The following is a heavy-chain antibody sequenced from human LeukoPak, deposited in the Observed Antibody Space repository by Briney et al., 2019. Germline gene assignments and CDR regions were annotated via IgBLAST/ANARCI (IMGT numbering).Heavy chain of an antibody. CDR3: ARGREYSSSIN. V-gene: IGHV4-34*01. J-gene: IGHJ4*02. Sequence: PSETLSLTCAVYGGSFSGYYWSWIRQPPGKGLEWIGEINHSANTNYNPSLKSRVTISVDTSKNQFSLKLISVTAADTAVYYCARGREYSSSINWGQGTLVTVSS. CDR2: INHSANT. D-gene: IGHD6-13*01. CDR1: GGSFSGYY.